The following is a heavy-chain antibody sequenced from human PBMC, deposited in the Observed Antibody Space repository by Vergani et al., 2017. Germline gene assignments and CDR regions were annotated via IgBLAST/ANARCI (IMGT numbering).Heavy chain of an antibody. D-gene: IGHD6-19*01. V-gene: IGHV1-69*06. J-gene: IGHJ6*02. CDR3: ARRIAVAGEKYYYGMDV. Sequence: QVQLVQSGAEVKKPGSSVKVSCKASGGTFSSYAISWVRQAPGQGLEWMGGIIPIFGTANYAQKFQGRVTITADKSTSTAYMELSSLRSEDTAGYYCARRIAVAGEKYYYGMDVWGQGTTVTVSS. CDR2: IIPIFGTA. CDR1: GGTFSSYA.